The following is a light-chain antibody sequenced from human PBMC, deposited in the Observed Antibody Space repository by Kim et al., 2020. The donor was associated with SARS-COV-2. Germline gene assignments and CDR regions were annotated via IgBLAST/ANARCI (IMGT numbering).Light chain of an antibody. Sequence: QRVTHSCTGSSSNTVTAYDVHWYPLLPATAPHLLIYGHHNRPSGVPDRFSGSKSGSSASLAITGLRAKDEADYNCQSFDDGLSGYVFGTGTKVTVL. CDR1: SSNTVTAYD. CDR3: QSFDDGLSGYV. J-gene: IGLJ1*01. V-gene: IGLV1-40*01. CDR2: GHH.